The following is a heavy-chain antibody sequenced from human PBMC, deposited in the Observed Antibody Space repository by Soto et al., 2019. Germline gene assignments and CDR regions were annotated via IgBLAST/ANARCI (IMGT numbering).Heavy chain of an antibody. CDR1: GFTFSSYG. J-gene: IGHJ4*02. CDR3: AKDSSGWYDY. CDR2: ISYDGSNK. V-gene: IGHV3-30*18. Sequence: GGSLRLSCAASGFTFSSYGMHWVRQAPGKGLEWVAVISYDGSNKYYADSVKGRFTISRDNSKNTLYLQMNSLRAEDTAVYYCAKDSSGWYDYWGQGTLVTVSS. D-gene: IGHD6-19*01.